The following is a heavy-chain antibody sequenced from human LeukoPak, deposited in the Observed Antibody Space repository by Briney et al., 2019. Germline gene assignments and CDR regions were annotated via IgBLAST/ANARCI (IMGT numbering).Heavy chain of an antibody. CDR3: ATVIRDSGSYYVFDY. CDR1: GGTFSSYA. J-gene: IGHJ4*02. Sequence: GASVKVSCKASGGTFSSYAISWVRQAPGQGLEWMGGIIPIFGTANYAQKFQGRVTITADESTSTAYMELSSLRSEDTAVYYCATVIRDSGSYYVFDYWGQGTLVTVSS. V-gene: IGHV1-69*01. CDR2: IIPIFGTA. D-gene: IGHD1-26*01.